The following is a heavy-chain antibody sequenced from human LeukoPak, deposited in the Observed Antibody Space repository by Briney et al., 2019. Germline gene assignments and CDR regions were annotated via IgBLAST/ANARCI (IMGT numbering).Heavy chain of an antibody. CDR3: ARDHDRGSYYYGMDV. J-gene: IGHJ6*02. V-gene: IGHV3-53*01. CDR2: IYSGGST. CDR1: GFTVSSNY. D-gene: IGHD3-9*01. Sequence: PGGSLRLSCAASGFTVSSNYMSWVRQAPGKGLEWVSVIYSGGSTYYADSVKGRFTISRDNSKNTLYLQMNSLRAEDTAVYYCARDHDRGSYYYGMDVWGQGTTVTVSS.